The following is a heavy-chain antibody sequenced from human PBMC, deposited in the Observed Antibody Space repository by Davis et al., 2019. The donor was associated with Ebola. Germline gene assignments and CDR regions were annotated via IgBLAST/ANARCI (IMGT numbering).Heavy chain of an antibody. Sequence: SETLSLTCTVSGGSVSSGSYYWSWIRQPPGKGLEWIGYIYYSGSTNYNPSLKSRVTISVDTSKNQFSLKLSSVTAADTAVYYCARVGGDLGYYDFWSGYYTNWFDPWGQGTLVTVSS. J-gene: IGHJ5*02. V-gene: IGHV4-61*01. CDR2: IYYSGST. D-gene: IGHD3-3*01. CDR3: ARVGGDLGYYDFWSGYYTNWFDP. CDR1: GGSVSSGSYY.